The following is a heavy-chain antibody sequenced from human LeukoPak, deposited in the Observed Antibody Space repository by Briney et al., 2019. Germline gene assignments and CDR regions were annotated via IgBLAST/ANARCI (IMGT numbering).Heavy chain of an antibody. CDR3: TRPGGGVAAGKGAIDY. Sequence: GGSLRLSCAASEFTFSSYGMSWVRQAPGKGLEWVSAISGSGGSTYYADSVKGRFTISRDNSKNTAYLQMNSLKTEDTAVYYCTRPGGGVAAGKGAIDYWGQGTLVTVSS. J-gene: IGHJ4*02. CDR1: EFTFSSYG. CDR2: ISGSGGST. V-gene: IGHV3-23*01. D-gene: IGHD6-13*01.